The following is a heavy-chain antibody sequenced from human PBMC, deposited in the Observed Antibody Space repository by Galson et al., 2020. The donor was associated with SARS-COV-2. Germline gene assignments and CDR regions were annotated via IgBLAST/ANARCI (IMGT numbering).Heavy chain of an antibody. D-gene: IGHD5-12*01. V-gene: IGHV4-59*01. J-gene: IGHJ4*02. Sequence: SETLSLTCTVSGGSITSYYWSWIRQTPGTGLEWIGNIDYSGNTTYNPSLKSRVTISVDTSKSQFSLKLKSVTAADTAVYFCARYVNLVPTERGYYFDYWGQGTLVTVSS. CDR1: GGSITSYY. CDR2: IDYSGNT. CDR3: ARYVNLVPTERGYYFDY.